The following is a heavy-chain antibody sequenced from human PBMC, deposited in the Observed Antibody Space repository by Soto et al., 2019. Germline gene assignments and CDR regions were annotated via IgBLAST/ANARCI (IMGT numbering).Heavy chain of an antibody. CDR3: ARGAHGGADAFDI. Sequence: SETLSLTCTVSGGSISSYYWSWIRQPPGKGLEWIGYIYYSGSTNYNPSLKSRVTISVDTSKNQFSLKLSSVTAADTAVYYCARGAHGGADAFDIWGQGTMVTVS. V-gene: IGHV4-59*01. CDR2: IYYSGST. CDR1: GGSISSYY. D-gene: IGHD3-16*01. J-gene: IGHJ3*02.